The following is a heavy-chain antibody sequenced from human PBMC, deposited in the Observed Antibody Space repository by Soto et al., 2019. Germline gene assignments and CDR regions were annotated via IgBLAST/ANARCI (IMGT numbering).Heavy chain of an antibody. CDR1: GDSVSSNSAG. CDR3: ASTVPAANIPYYMDV. D-gene: IGHD2-2*01. CDR2: TYYRPKWYN. V-gene: IGHV6-1*01. J-gene: IGHJ6*03. Sequence: PSQTLSLTCDISGDSVSSNSAGWNWIRQTPSRGLEWLGRTYYRPKWYNNYAVSVKSRITINPDTSKNQSSLQLNSVTPEDTAVYYCASTVPAANIPYYMDVWGKGTTVTVSS.